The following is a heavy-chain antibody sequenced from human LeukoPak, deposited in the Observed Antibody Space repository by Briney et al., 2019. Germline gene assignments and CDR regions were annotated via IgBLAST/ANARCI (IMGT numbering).Heavy chain of an antibody. D-gene: IGHD6-13*01. V-gene: IGHV4-38-2*01. CDR3: ARGSIAARD. CDR1: GYSISSGHY. J-gene: IGHJ4*02. CDR2: IYHSGST. Sequence: SETLSLTCAVSGYSISSGHYWGWIRQPPGKGLEWIGSIYHSGSTYYNPSLKSRVTISVDTSKNQFSLKLSSATAADTAVYYCARGSIAARDWGQGTLVTVSS.